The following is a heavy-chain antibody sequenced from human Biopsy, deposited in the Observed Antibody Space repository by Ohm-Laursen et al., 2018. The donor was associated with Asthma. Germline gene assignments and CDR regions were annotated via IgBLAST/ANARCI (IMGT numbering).Heavy chain of an antibody. CDR3: AGGPEWSGLDV. J-gene: IGHJ6*02. CDR1: ALSVRDYY. D-gene: IGHD3-3*01. V-gene: IGHV4-34*01. Sequence: SETLSLTCSIYALSVRDYYWTWVRQSPGKGLEWIGESDHRGSTKVSPTLKSRVTISKHTSAFNFSLKVRSVTATDTAIYYCAGGPEWSGLDVWGQGTTVTVSS. CDR2: SDHRGST.